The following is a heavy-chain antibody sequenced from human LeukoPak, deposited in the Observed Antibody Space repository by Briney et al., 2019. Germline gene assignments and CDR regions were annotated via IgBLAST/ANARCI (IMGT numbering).Heavy chain of an antibody. CDR3: ARGGGERGYYFDH. CDR1: GGSFSGYY. D-gene: IGHD3-16*01. V-gene: IGHV4-34*01. J-gene: IGHJ4*02. Sequence: SETLSLTCAVYGGSFSGYYWSWIRQPPGKGLEWIGEINHSGSTDYNPSLKSRVTISVDTSKSQFSLKLSSVTAADTAVYYCARGGGERGYYFDHWGQGTLVTVSS. CDR2: INHSGST.